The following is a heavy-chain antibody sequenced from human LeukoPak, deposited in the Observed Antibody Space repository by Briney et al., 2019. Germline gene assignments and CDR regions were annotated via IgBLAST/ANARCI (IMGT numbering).Heavy chain of an antibody. D-gene: IGHD6-6*01. Sequence: SETLSLTCAVYGGSFSGYYWSWIRQPPGKGLEWIGEINHSGSTNYNPSLKSRVTISVDTSKNQFSLKLSSVTAADTAVYYCARVALAARRSCYDYWGQGTLVTVSS. J-gene: IGHJ4*02. CDR3: ARVALAARRSCYDY. V-gene: IGHV4-34*01. CDR1: GGSFSGYY. CDR2: INHSGST.